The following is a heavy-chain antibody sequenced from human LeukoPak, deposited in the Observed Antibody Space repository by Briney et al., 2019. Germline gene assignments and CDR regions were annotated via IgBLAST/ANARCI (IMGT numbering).Heavy chain of an antibody. J-gene: IGHJ3*02. CDR1: GGSISSSSYY. Sequence: SETLSLTCTASGGSISSSSYYWGWIRQPPGKGLEWIGSIYYSGSTYYNPSLKSRVTISVDTSKNQFSLKLSSVTAADTAVYYCAREVTMVRGGGLTFDIWGQGTMVTVSS. V-gene: IGHV4-39*02. CDR3: AREVTMVRGGGLTFDI. D-gene: IGHD3-10*01. CDR2: IYYSGST.